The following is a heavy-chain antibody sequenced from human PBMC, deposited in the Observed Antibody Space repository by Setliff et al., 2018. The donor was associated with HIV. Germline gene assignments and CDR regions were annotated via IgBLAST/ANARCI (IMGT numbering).Heavy chain of an antibody. J-gene: IGHJ4*02. V-gene: IGHV3-7*01. D-gene: IGHD1-20*01. Sequence: GESLKISCAASGFTSSTHWMCWGRQAPGKGLEWVANIKHDGSDKYYVDSVKGRFTISRDNAKNSLYLQMSSLRAEDTAVYYCARTLTGKAPLATIDYWGQGALVTVSS. CDR3: ARTLTGKAPLATIDY. CDR1: GFTSSTHW. CDR2: IKHDGSDK.